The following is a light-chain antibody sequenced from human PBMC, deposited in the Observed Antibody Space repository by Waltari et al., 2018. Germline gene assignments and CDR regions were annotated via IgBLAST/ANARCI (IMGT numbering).Light chain of an antibody. CDR3: QQYNSDSRT. Sequence: DIQMTQSPSTLSASVGDRVTITCRASQSISTWLAWYQQKPGKAPKLLIYRASSLESGFPSRCSGSGSGTEFTLTISSLQPDDFATYYCQQYNSDSRTFGQGTKVEIK. CDR2: RAS. J-gene: IGKJ1*01. CDR1: QSISTW. V-gene: IGKV1-5*03.